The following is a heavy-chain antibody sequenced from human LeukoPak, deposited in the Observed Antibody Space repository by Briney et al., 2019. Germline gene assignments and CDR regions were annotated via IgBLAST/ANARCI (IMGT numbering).Heavy chain of an antibody. CDR3: ARDQSSSWSHYYYMDV. CDR2: INTNTGNT. Sequence: ASVKVSCKASGYTFTSYAMNWVRQAPGQGLEWMGWINTNTGNTTYAQGFTGRFVFSLDTPVSTAYLQISSLKAEDTAVYYCARDQSSSWSHYYYMDVWGKGTTVTVSS. V-gene: IGHV7-4-1*02. J-gene: IGHJ6*03. D-gene: IGHD6-13*01. CDR1: GYTFTSYA.